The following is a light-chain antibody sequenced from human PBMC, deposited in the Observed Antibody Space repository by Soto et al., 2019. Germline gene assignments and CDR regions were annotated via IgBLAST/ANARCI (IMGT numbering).Light chain of an antibody. V-gene: IGKV1-5*03. J-gene: IGKJ1*01. CDR1: QSISSW. CDR3: QQYNGYSWT. Sequence: DVQMTQSPSTLSASVGDRVTITCRASQSISSWLAWYQQKPGKAPKLLIYKASSLESGVPSRFSGSGSGTEFTLTISSLQPDDFATYFGQQYNGYSWTFGQGTKVEIK. CDR2: KAS.